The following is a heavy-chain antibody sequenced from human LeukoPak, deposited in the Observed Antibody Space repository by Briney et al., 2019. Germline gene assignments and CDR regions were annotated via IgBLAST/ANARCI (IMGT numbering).Heavy chain of an antibody. CDR1: GGTFSSYA. J-gene: IGHJ4*02. V-gene: IGHV1-69*05. CDR3: ARRKYDSSGYYRYYFDH. Sequence: SVKVSCKASGGTFSSYAISWVRQAPGQGLEWTGGLIPIFGTANYAQKSQGRVTITTDESTSTAYMELSSLRSEDTAVYYCARRKYDSSGYYRYYFDHWGQGTLVTVSS. CDR2: LIPIFGTA. D-gene: IGHD3-22*01.